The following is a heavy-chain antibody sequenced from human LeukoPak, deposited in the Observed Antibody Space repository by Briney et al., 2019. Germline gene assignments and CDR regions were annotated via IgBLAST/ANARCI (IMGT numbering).Heavy chain of an antibody. V-gene: IGHV3-21*04. CDR2: ISSGSSYI. Sequence: GGSLRLSCAASGFTFSSYNMNWVRQAPGKGLEWVSSISSGSSYIYYADSLKGRFTISRDNDQNLLYLQMNSLRAEDTAVYYCARRAGAYSHPYDYWGQGTLVTVSS. J-gene: IGHJ4*02. D-gene: IGHD4/OR15-4a*01. CDR3: ARRAGAYSHPYDY. CDR1: GFTFSSYN.